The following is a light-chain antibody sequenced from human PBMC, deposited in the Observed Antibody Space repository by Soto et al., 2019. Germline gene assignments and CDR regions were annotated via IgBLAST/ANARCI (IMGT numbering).Light chain of an antibody. J-gene: IGLJ1*01. CDR1: SSDFADYKS. CDR3: SSYGGSTNLKV. V-gene: IGLV2-8*01. CDR2: EDN. Sequence: QSALTQPGSASGSAGQSVSISCTGASSDFADYKSVSWYQQHPGKAPKLVIYEDNKRPSGVPDRFSGSKSGNTASLTVSGLQAQHEADYYCSSYGGSTNLKVFGAGTKVTV.